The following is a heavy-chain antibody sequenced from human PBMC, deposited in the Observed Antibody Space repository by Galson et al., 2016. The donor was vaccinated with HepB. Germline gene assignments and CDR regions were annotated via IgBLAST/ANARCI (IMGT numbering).Heavy chain of an antibody. V-gene: IGHV6-1*01. J-gene: IGHJ4*02. CDR3: ARDLGAAYGTGRSFDY. CDR2: TYYRSKWYN. D-gene: IGHD1-1*01. CDR1: GDSVSSNSAS. Sequence: CAISGDSVSSNSASWNWIRQSPSRGLEWLGRTYYRSKWYNEYAVSVKSRTTINPDTSKNQFSLQLNSVTPEDTAVYYCARDLGAAYGTGRSFDYWGQGTLVTVSS.